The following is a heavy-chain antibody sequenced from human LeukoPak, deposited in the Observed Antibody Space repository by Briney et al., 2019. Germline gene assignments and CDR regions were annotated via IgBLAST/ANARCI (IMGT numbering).Heavy chain of an antibody. J-gene: IGHJ4*02. CDR2: IYSGGST. D-gene: IGHD5-24*01. Sequence: PGGSLGLSCAASGFTASSNHMSGVRQAPGKGLEWVSVIYSGGSTYYADSVKGRFTISRDNSKNTLYLQMNSLRAEDTAVYYCARVEMATMNFDYWGQGTLVTVSS. CDR1: GFTASSNH. CDR3: ARVEMATMNFDY. V-gene: IGHV3-53*01.